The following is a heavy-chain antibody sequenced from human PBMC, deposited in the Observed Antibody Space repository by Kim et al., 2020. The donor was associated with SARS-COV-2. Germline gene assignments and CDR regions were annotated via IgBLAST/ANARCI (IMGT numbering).Heavy chain of an antibody. V-gene: IGHV4-34*01. CDR3: ARGMIGGRLVITGFGSYYYYYGMDV. J-gene: IGHJ6*02. Sequence: SETLSLTCAVYGGSFSGYYWSWIRQPPGKGLEWIGEINHSGSTNYNPSLKSRVTISVDTSKNQFSLKLSSVTAADTAVYYCARGMIGGRLVITGFGSYYYYYGMDVWGQGTTVTVSS. D-gene: IGHD3-9*01. CDR2: INHSGST. CDR1: GGSFSGYY.